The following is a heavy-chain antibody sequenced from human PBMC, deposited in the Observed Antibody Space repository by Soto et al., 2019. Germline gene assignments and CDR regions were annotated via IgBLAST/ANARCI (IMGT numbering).Heavy chain of an antibody. CDR3: ARGFAQFNY. CDR2: IDGSGATK. CDR1: GFTFNDFE. J-gene: IGHJ4*02. Sequence: PGGSLRLSCGVSGFTFNDFEMNWVRQAPGKGPEWLAYIDGSGATKKYADSVRGRFTISRDNPNNSLFLQMSSLSAADTAIYYCARGFAQFNYWGQGTLVSVSS. V-gene: IGHV3-48*03.